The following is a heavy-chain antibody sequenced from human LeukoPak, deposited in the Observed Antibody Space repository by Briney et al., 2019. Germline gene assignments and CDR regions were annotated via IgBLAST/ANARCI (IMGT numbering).Heavy chain of an antibody. CDR2: ISAYNGNT. CDR1: GYTFTSYG. D-gene: IGHD6-13*01. CDR3: ARDRRYSSSWQKNWFDP. V-gene: IGHV1-18*01. J-gene: IGHJ5*02. Sequence: GASVKVSCKASGYTFTSYGICWVRQAPGQGLEWMGWISAYNGNTNYAQKLQGRVTMTTDTSTSTAYMELRSLRSDDTAVYYCARDRRYSSSWQKNWFDPWGQGTLVTVSS.